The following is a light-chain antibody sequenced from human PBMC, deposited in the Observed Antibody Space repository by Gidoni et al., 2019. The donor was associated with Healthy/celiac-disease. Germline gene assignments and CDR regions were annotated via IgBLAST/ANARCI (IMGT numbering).Light chain of an antibody. CDR3: CSYAGSSSV. CDR2: EGS. CDR1: SSDVGSYNL. V-gene: IGLV2-23*01. J-gene: IGLJ3*02. Sequence: QSALTQPASVSWSPGQSITISCTGTSSDVGSYNLVSCYQQHPGKAPKLMIYEGSKRPSGVSNRFSGSKSGNTASLTISGLQAEDEADYYCCSYAGSSSVFGGGTKLTVL.